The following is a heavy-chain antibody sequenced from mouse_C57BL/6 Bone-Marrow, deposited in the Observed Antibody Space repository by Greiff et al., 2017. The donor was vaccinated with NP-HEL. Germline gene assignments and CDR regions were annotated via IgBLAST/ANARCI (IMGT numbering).Heavy chain of an antibody. D-gene: IGHD3-3*01. CDR1: GYTFTDYY. CDR2: INPNNGGT. V-gene: IGHV1-26*01. CDR3: ASLGAY. Sequence: VQLQQSGPELVKPGASVKISCKASGYTFTDYYMNWVKQSHGKSLEWIGDINPNNGGTSYNQKFKGKATLTVDKSSSTAYMELRSLTSEDSAVYYCASLGAYWGQGTLVTVSA. J-gene: IGHJ3*01.